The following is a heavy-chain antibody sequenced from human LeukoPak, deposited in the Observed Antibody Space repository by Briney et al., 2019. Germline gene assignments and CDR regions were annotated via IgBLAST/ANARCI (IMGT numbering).Heavy chain of an antibody. CDR1: GGSFSGYY. J-gene: IGHJ4*02. CDR2: INHSGST. Sequence: SETLSLTCAVYGGSFSGYYWSWIRQPPGKGLEWIGEINHSGSTNYNPSLKSRVTISVDTSKNQFSLKLSSVTAADTAVYYCARESTVGGVDYWGQGTLVTVSS. D-gene: IGHD4-23*01. CDR3: ARESTVGGVDY. V-gene: IGHV4-34*01.